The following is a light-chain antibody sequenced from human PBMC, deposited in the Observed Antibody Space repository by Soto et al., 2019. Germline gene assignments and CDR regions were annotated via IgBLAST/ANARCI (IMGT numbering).Light chain of an antibody. J-gene: IGKJ1*01. Sequence: DVVMTQSPLSLPVTLGQPASISCRSSQSLVYSDGNAYLNWFHQRPGQSPRRLIYRVSNRDSGVAGRFSGSVSGTHFALKIRRVEAEEGGVYYCMQGTHWATTFGRETKAEFK. CDR3: MQGTHWATT. CDR1: QSLVYSDGNAY. CDR2: RVS. V-gene: IGKV2-30*01.